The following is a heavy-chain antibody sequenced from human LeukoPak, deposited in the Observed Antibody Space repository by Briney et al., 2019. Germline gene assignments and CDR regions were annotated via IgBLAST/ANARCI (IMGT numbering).Heavy chain of an antibody. V-gene: IGHV1-18*01. CDR1: GYTFTNYG. J-gene: IGHJ4*02. Sequence: ASAKVSCKASGYTFTNYGITWVRQAPGQGLEWMGWISTNHGNTNYAQKIQGRVTMTTDTSTSTAYMELRNLRSDDTAMYYCARDQIRQGLPGYWGQGTLVTVSS. CDR3: ARDQIRQGLPGY. CDR2: ISTNHGNT. D-gene: IGHD6-19*01.